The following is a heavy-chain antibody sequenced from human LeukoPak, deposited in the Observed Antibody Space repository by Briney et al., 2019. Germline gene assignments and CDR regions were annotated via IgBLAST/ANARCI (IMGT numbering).Heavy chain of an antibody. CDR3: GRAMDERWLGYYYYYMDV. Sequence: ASVKVSCKASGYTFTDYYIHWVRQAPGQGLEWMGRINPNTGDTNYAQKFQGRVTMTRDTAISTAYMEMSRLRSDDTAVYYCGRAMDERWLGYYYYYMDVWGKGTTVTISS. V-gene: IGHV1-2*02. CDR2: INPNTGDT. J-gene: IGHJ6*03. D-gene: IGHD5-24*01. CDR1: GYTFTDYY.